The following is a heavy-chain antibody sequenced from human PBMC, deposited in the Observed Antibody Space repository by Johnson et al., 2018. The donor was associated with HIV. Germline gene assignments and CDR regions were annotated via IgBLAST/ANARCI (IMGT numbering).Heavy chain of an antibody. J-gene: IGHJ3*02. CDR1: GFTFSSYG. CDR3: AFIEYSSLDAFDI. V-gene: IGHV3-30*02. D-gene: IGHD6-6*01. Sequence: QLVESGGGVVQPGGSLRLSCAASGFTFSSYGMHWVRQAPGKGLEWVAFIRYDGSNKYYADSVQGRFTISRDNSKNTLYLQMNSLRAEDTAVYYCAFIEYSSLDAFDIWGQGTMVTVSS. CDR2: IRYDGSNK.